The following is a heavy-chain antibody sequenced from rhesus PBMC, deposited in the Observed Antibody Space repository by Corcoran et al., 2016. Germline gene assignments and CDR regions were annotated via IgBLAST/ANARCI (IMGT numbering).Heavy chain of an antibody. CDR3: ARGHSYFYYFDY. Sequence: QVQLQESGPGLVKPSETLSLTCAVSGGSISSRNWWSWIRQAPGKGLEWIGGIYSNTESTNYNPSLKNRVTISKDTSKNQFSLKLSSVTAADTAVYYCARGHSYFYYFDYWGQGVLVTVSS. V-gene: IGHV4S12*01. D-gene: IGHD5-12*01. J-gene: IGHJ4*01. CDR1: GGSISSRNW. CDR2: IYSNTEST.